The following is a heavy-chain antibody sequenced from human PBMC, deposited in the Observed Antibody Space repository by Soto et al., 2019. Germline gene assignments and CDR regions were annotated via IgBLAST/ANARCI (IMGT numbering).Heavy chain of an antibody. V-gene: IGHV4-30-2*01. Sequence: PSETLSLTCTVSGGYLISGCYSWSWIQQPPGKGLEWIGYIYHSGSTYYNPSLKSRVTISVDRSKNQFSLKLSSVTAADTAGDYGARGSPVATDYWGQGTLVTVSS. D-gene: IGHD2-21*02. J-gene: IGHJ4*02. CDR2: IYHSGST. CDR1: GGYLISGCYS. CDR3: ARGSPVATDY.